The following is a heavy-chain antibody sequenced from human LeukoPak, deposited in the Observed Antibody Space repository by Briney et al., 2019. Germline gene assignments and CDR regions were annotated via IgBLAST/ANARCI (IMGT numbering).Heavy chain of an antibody. CDR1: GFTFSSYE. CDR3: AELGITMIGGV. CDR2: ITDSGRTI. Sequence: GGSLRLSCAASGFTFSSYEMNWVRQAPGKGLEWVSYITDSGRTIYYADSVKGRFTISRDNAKNSLFLQMNSLRAEDTAVYYCAELGITMIGGVWGKGTTVTISS. J-gene: IGHJ6*04. D-gene: IGHD3-10*02. V-gene: IGHV3-48*03.